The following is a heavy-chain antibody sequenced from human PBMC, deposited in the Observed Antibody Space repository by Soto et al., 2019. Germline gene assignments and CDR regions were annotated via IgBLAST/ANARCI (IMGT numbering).Heavy chain of an antibody. J-gene: IGHJ3*02. Sequence: GASVKVSCKASGYTFTGYYMHWVRQAPGQGLEWMGWINPNSGGTNYAQKFQGRVTMTRDTSISTAYMELSRLRSDDTAVYYCARLKGIAVADDAFDIWAKGQWSPSPQ. D-gene: IGHD6-19*01. CDR1: GYTFTGYY. CDR3: ARLKGIAVADDAFDI. CDR2: INPNSGGT. V-gene: IGHV1-2*02.